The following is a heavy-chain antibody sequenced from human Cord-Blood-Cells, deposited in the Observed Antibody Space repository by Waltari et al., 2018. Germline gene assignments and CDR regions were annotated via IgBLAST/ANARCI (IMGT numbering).Heavy chain of an antibody. CDR3: ARDRRGIRGYWYFDL. V-gene: IGHV3-53*01. CDR1: GFIVSRNY. D-gene: IGHD3-16*01. CDR2: IYSGGST. J-gene: IGHJ2*01. Sequence: EVQLVESGGGVIQPGGSLSLSCAASGFIVSRNYMSWVRQAPGKGLEWVSVIYSGGSTYYADSVKGRFTISRDNSKNTLYLQMNSLRAEDTAVYYCARDRRGIRGYWYFDLWGRGTLVTVSS.